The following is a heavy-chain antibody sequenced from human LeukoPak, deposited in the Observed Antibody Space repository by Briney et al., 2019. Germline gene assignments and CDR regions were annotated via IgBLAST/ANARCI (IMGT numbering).Heavy chain of an antibody. D-gene: IGHD2-2*01. J-gene: IGHJ4*02. CDR1: GGSISSYY. CDR2: IYYSGST. Sequence: PSETLSLTCTVSGGSISSYYWSWIRQPPGKGLEWIGYIYYSGSTNYNPSLKSRVTISVDTSKNQFSLKLSSVTAADTAVYYCARLGYCSSTSCSNDYWGQGTLVTVSS. V-gene: IGHV4-59*08. CDR3: ARLGYCSSTSCSNDY.